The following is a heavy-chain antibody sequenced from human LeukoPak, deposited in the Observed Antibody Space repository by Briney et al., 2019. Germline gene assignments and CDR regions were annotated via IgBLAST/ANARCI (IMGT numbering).Heavy chain of an antibody. V-gene: IGHV4-38-2*02. Sequence: KPSETLSLTCTVSGYSISGGYYWGWIRQPPGTGLEWIGTIFQSVSTYYNPSLKSRVTTSVDTSKNQFSLKLSSVTAADTAVYYCARNNSNGFDFWSQGTLVTVSS. CDR2: IFQSVST. D-gene: IGHD6-19*01. J-gene: IGHJ4*02. CDR1: GYSISGGYY. CDR3: ARNNSNGFDF.